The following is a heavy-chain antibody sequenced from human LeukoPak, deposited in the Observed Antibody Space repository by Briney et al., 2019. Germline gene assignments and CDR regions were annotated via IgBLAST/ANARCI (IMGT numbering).Heavy chain of an antibody. Sequence: SETLSLTCTVSGDSISSATYSWNWIRQHPGKGLEWIGYIYYSGSTYYNSSLKRRVTISADTSKNQFSLKLSSVTAADTAVYYCARGLMVRGVLDYWGQGTLVTVSS. CDR3: ARGLMVRGVLDY. CDR1: GDSISSATYS. CDR2: IYYSGST. V-gene: IGHV4-31*03. D-gene: IGHD3-10*01. J-gene: IGHJ4*02.